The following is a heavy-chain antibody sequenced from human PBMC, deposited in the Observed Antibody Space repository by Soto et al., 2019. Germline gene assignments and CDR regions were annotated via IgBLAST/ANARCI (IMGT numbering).Heavy chain of an antibody. J-gene: IGHJ3*01. D-gene: IGHD3-3*01. V-gene: IGHV4-31*03. CDR1: GGSVSSGGYY. CDR2: IYDTETA. Sequence: QVQLQESGPGLVKPSQTLSLTCTVSGGSVSSGGYYWNWIRQHPGKGLEWIGYIYDTETAYYNPSLKSRPTISLDPSKNQFSLKLSSVTPADTAVYYCARENFGAVVHDAFDLWGQGTMVTISS. CDR3: ARENFGAVVHDAFDL.